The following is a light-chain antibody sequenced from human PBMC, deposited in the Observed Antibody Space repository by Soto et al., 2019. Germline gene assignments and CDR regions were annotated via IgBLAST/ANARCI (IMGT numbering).Light chain of an antibody. CDR1: SSDIGGYFY. CDR3: SSYIDSSTLV. Sequence: QSALAQPASVSGSPGQSITISCTGTSSDIGGYFYVSWYQQHPGSAPKLILYEVSNRPSGVSNRFSGSKSGNTASLTISGLQAEDEADYYCSSYIDSSTLVFGTGTKVTVL. CDR2: EVS. V-gene: IGLV2-14*01. J-gene: IGLJ1*01.